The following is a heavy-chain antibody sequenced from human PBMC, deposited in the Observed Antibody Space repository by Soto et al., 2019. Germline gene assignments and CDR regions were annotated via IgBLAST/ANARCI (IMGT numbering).Heavy chain of an antibody. Sequence: QVQLQESGPGLVKPSETLSLTCTVSGGSISSYYWSWIRQPAGKGLEWIGRIYTSGSTNYNPSLKSRVTMSVDTSKNQFSLKLSSVTAADTAVYYCARGYRRPLGYCSGGSCYSGYYYGMDVWGQGTTVTVSS. CDR2: IYTSGST. D-gene: IGHD2-15*01. CDR3: ARGYRRPLGYCSGGSCYSGYYYGMDV. J-gene: IGHJ6*02. V-gene: IGHV4-4*07. CDR1: GGSISSYY.